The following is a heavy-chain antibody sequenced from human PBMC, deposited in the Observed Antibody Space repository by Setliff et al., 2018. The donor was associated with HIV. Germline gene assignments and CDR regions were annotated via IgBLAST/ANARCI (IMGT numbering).Heavy chain of an antibody. J-gene: IGHJ2*01. CDR2: IYHSGSI. D-gene: IGHD2-21*02. Sequence: SETLSLTCAVSAYSISSGYYWGWIRQPPGKGLEWIGSIYHSGSIYYNPSLRSRVTISVDTSKNQFSLKLSSVTAADTAVYYCARHDGTYCGGDCYLLGYFDLWGRGTLVTVSS. CDR1: AYSISSGYY. V-gene: IGHV4-38-2*01. CDR3: ARHDGTYCGGDCYLLGYFDL.